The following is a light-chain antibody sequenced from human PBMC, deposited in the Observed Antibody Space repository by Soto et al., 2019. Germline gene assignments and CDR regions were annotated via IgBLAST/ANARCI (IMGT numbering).Light chain of an antibody. CDR2: GDN. CDR3: QTYDTSLSAWV. J-gene: IGLJ3*02. CDR1: SSNIGSGYS. V-gene: IGLV1-40*01. Sequence: QLVLTQPPSVSGAPGQTVPISCTGSSSNIGSGYSVNWYQQFPGPAPKVLISGDNNRPSGVPDRISVSKSGTSASLAITGLQADDEADYYCQTYDTSLSAWVFGGGTKLTVL.